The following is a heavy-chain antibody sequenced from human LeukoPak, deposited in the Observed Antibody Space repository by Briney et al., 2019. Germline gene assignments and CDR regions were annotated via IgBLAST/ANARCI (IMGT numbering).Heavy chain of an antibody. CDR2: ISGSGKSI. CDR1: GFSFSNYN. J-gene: IGHJ4*02. Sequence: GGSLRLSCAASGFSFSNYNMNWVRQAPGKGLEWLSYISGSGKSICYADSVKGRFTISRDNAKNSLYLQMNSLRDEDTAVYYCVREGDSGSYSSYWGQGTLVTVSS. V-gene: IGHV3-48*02. D-gene: IGHD1-26*01. CDR3: VREGDSGSYSSY.